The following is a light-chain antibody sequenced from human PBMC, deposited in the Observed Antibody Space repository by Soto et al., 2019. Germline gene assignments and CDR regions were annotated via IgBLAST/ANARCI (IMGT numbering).Light chain of an antibody. Sequence: DFQMTQSPSSLSASVGDRVTITCRASQSVTTYLNWYQQRPGKAPNLLIYAASNLQNGVPSRFNGSGSGTDSTLTISGLQPEDSATYFCQQTYSIPPLTFGGGTKVQIK. CDR3: QQTYSIPPLT. CDR2: AAS. V-gene: IGKV1-39*01. J-gene: IGKJ4*01. CDR1: QSVTTY.